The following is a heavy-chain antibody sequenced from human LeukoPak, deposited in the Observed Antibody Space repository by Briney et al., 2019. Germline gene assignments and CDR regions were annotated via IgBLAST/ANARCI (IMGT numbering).Heavy chain of an antibody. CDR2: IYYSGAT. CDR3: ARFPPRLVGPTPDAFDI. D-gene: IGHD1-26*01. CDR1: GGSIRNYY. Sequence: SETLSLTCIVSGGSIRNYYWSWIRQPPGKGLEWVGYIYYSGATSYNPSLKSRATISVDTSKNQFSLNLNSVTAADTAAYYCARFPPRLVGPTPDAFDIWGQGTMVTVSS. J-gene: IGHJ3*02. V-gene: IGHV4-59*01.